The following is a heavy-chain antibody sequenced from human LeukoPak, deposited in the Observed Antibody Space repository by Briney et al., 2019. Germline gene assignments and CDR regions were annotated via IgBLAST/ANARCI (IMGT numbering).Heavy chain of an antibody. CDR2: IFHSGSP. J-gene: IGHJ3*02. V-gene: IGHV4-59*12. D-gene: IGHD3-16*01. CDR1: GGSISSYY. Sequence: SETLSLTCTVSGGSISSYYWSWIRRPPGKGLEWIGYIFHSGSPFYNPSLKSRVTISVDRSKNQFSVKLSSVTAADTAVYYCARAFGAGGEFDIWGQGTRVTVSS. CDR3: ARAFGAGGEFDI.